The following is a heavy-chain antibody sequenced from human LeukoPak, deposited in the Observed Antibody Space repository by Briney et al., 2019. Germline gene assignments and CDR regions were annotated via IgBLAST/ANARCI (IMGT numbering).Heavy chain of an antibody. Sequence: ASVKVSCKASGYTFTGYYMHWVRQAPGQGLEWMGWINPNSGGTNYAQKFQGRVTMTRDTSISTAYMGLSRLRSDDTAVYYCAREWEYCSSTSCSSNWFDPWGQGTLVTVSS. CDR1: GYTFTGYY. CDR3: AREWEYCSSTSCSSNWFDP. J-gene: IGHJ5*02. CDR2: INPNSGGT. D-gene: IGHD2-2*01. V-gene: IGHV1-2*02.